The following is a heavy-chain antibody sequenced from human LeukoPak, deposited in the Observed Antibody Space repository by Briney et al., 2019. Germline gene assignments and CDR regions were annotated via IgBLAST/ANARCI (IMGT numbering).Heavy chain of an antibody. Sequence: PGGSLRLSCAASGLTFSSYGMSWVRQAPGKGLEWVSIISGSGGSTYYADSVKGRFTISRDNSKNTLYLQMKSLRVEDTAVYYCAKDRTSDGDYGTRFDYWGQGTLVTVSS. D-gene: IGHD4-17*01. CDR2: ISGSGGST. J-gene: IGHJ4*02. CDR3: AKDRTSDGDYGTRFDY. CDR1: GLTFSSYG. V-gene: IGHV3-23*01.